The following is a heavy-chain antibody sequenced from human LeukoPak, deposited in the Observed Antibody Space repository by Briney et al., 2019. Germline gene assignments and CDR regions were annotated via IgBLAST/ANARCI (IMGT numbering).Heavy chain of an antibody. CDR2: IYYSENT. V-gene: IGHV4-39*01. Sequence: KPSETLSLTCTVSGDSITRSSYYWGWLRQPPGKGLEWIASIYYSENTYYNPSLKSRFTISLDTSKNQFSLKLSSVTAADTAVYYCARPIPARWHYDSRGDYYGGWYFDLWGRGTLFTVSS. J-gene: IGHJ2*01. CDR3: ARPIPARWHYDSRGDYYGGWYFDL. D-gene: IGHD3-22*01. CDR1: GDSITRSSYY.